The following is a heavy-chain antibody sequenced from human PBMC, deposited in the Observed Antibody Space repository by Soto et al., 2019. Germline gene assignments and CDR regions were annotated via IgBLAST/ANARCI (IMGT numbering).Heavy chain of an antibody. Sequence: RGQSLKISGQGPGYRFSRSWCGWVLQKPGKGLDWLGNVYPSDSDVRYSPAFEGQVTISADNSINTAYLQVLNLKASDTAMYYCARQIYDSDTGPNFQYYFDSWGQGTPVTVSS. CDR3: ARQIYDSDTGPNFQYYFDS. CDR1: GYRFSRSW. V-gene: IGHV5-51*01. CDR2: VYPSDSDV. J-gene: IGHJ4*02. D-gene: IGHD3-22*01.